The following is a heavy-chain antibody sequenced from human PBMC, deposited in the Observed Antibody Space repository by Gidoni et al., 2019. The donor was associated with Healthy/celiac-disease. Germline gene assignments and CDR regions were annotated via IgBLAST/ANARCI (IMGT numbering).Heavy chain of an antibody. J-gene: IGHJ4*02. Sequence: QLQLQESGPGLVKPSETLSLTCTVSGGSISSSSYYWGWIRQPPGKGLEWIGSIYYSGSTYYNPSLKSRVTISVDTSKNQFSLKLSSVTAADTAVYYCARPRGRELASTYFDYWGQGTLVTVSS. V-gene: IGHV4-39*01. D-gene: IGHD1-26*01. CDR2: IYYSGST. CDR1: GGSISSSSYY. CDR3: ARPRGRELASTYFDY.